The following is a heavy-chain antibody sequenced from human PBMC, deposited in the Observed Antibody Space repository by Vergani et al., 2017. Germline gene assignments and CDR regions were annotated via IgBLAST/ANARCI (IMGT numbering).Heavy chain of an antibody. CDR3: ARDSPSRQRPYYYYYYMDV. CDR1: GGSISSYY. V-gene: IGHV4-59*01. Sequence: QVQLQESGPGLVKPSETLSLTCTVSGGSISSYYWSWIRQPPGKGLGWIGYIYYSGSTNYNPSLKRRVTISVDTSKNQFSLKLSSVTAADTAVYYCARDSPSRQRPYYYYYYMDVWGKGTTVTVSS. J-gene: IGHJ6*03. D-gene: IGHD1-1*01. CDR2: IYYSGST.